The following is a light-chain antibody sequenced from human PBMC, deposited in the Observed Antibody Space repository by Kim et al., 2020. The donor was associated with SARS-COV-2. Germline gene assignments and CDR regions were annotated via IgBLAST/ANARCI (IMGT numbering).Light chain of an antibody. Sequence: GQTITIACSGRSANIGTNHVCWYQQVPGMAPKLLIYADNQRPSGVPDRFSGSKSGTSVSLASRGLRSEDEALYFCATFDDTLRGQVFGRGTKVTVL. CDR2: ADN. CDR3: ATFDDTLRGQV. V-gene: IGLV1-47*02. J-gene: IGLJ3*02. CDR1: SANIGTNH.